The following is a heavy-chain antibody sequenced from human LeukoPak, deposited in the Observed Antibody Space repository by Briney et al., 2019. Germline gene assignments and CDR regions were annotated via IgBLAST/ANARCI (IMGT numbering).Heavy chain of an antibody. CDR1: GFTFSSYS. CDR3: ARAPGIEMATTND. Sequence: GGSLRLSCAASGFTFSSYSMNWVRQAPGKGLEWVSSISSSSSYIYYADSVKGRFTISRDDAKNSLYLQMNSLRAEDTAVYYCARAPGIEMATTNDWGQGTLVTVSS. D-gene: IGHD5-24*01. J-gene: IGHJ4*02. CDR2: ISSSSSYI. V-gene: IGHV3-21*01.